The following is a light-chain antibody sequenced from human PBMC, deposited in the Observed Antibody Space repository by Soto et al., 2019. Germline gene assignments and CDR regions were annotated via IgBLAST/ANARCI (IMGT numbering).Light chain of an antibody. J-gene: IGKJ2*01. CDR2: GTS. Sequence: EMVLTQSPGTLSLSPGERATLSCRASQSVTSSYLAWYQQKVGQAPRLLIYGTSSRATGIPDRFSGSGSGTDFTLTVSRLEPEDFAVFYCQQYGSSPPTLGQWTKLEIK. V-gene: IGKV3-20*01. CDR3: QQYGSSPPT. CDR1: QSVTSSY.